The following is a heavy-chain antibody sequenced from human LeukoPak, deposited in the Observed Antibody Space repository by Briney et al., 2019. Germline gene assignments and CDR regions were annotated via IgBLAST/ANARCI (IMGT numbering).Heavy chain of an antibody. J-gene: IGHJ4*02. V-gene: IGHV4-39*02. D-gene: IGHD3-22*01. CDR3: ARHYYDNTGYYYLDY. CDR1: GGAVTGSTYY. CDR2: MYYSGST. Sequence: SETLSLTCTVSGGAVTGSTYYWAWIRQPPGKGLEWIGSMYYSGSTFYTPSLKSRVTISVDTSKNHFSLKLTSVTAADTATYYCARHYYDNTGYYYLDYWGQGTLVTDSS.